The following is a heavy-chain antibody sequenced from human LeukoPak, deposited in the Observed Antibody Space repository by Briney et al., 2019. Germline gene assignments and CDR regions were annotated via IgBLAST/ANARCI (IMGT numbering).Heavy chain of an antibody. V-gene: IGHV3-21*01. J-gene: IGHJ2*01. D-gene: IGHD7-27*01. CDR1: GFTFSSYN. CDR3: ARGGDAGRYWYFDL. CDR2: ISSNTSYR. Sequence: GGSVRLSCAASGFTFSSYNMNWARQAPGKGLEWVSSISSNTSYRYYADSVKGRFTISRDNAKNSLYLQMNSLRAKDTAVYYCARGGDAGRYWYFDLWGRGTLVTVSS.